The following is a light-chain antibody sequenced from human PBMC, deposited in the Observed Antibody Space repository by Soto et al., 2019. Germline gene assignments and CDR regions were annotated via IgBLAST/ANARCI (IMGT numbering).Light chain of an antibody. Sequence: EIVLTQSPGTLSLSPGERATLSCRASQSVSGSYLAWYQQRPGQAPRLLIYGASSRATGIPDRFSGSGSGTDFTLTITRLEREDFAVYYCQQYGSSRWTFGRGTKVEIK. CDR1: QSVSGSY. CDR2: GAS. CDR3: QQYGSSRWT. J-gene: IGKJ1*01. V-gene: IGKV3-20*01.